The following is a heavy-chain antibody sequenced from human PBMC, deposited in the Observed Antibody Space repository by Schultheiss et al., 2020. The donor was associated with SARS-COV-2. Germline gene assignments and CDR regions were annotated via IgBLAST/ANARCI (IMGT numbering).Heavy chain of an antibody. CDR1: GYTFTSYA. J-gene: IGHJ4*02. V-gene: IGHV1-3*01. Sequence: ASVKVSCKASGYTFTSYAMHWVRQAPGQRLEWMGWISAYNGNTNYAQKFQGRVTMTRDTSISTAYMELSRLRSDDTAVYYCARRLAVAAHFDYWGQGTLVTVSS. CDR3: ARRLAVAAHFDY. D-gene: IGHD6-19*01. CDR2: ISAYNGNT.